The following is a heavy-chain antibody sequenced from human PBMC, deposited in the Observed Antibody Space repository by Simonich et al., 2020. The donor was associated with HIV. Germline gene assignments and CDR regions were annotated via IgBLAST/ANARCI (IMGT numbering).Heavy chain of an antibody. CDR2: INHSGST. CDR3: ARGNAFDI. CDR1: GGSFSGYY. J-gene: IGHJ3*02. V-gene: IGHV4-34*01. Sequence: QVQLQQWGAGLLKPSETLSLTCAVYGGSFSGYYWSWIRQPPGKGLEWIGEINHSGSTNYNPSLTSRVTISVDTSKNQFSLKLSSVTAADTAVYYCARGNAFDIWGQGTMVTVSS.